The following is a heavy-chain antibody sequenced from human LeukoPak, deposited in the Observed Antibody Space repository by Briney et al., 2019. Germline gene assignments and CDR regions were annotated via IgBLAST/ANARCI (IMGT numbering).Heavy chain of an antibody. CDR2: IYPGDSDT. D-gene: IGHD6-6*01. Sequence: GESLKISCKGSGYSFTSYWIGWVRQMPGKGLEWMGIIYPGDSDTRYSPSFQGQVTISGDKSISTAYLQWSSLKASDTAMYYCARPPSSSSAWNDAFDIWGQGTMVTVSS. V-gene: IGHV5-51*01. J-gene: IGHJ3*02. CDR1: GYSFTSYW. CDR3: ARPPSSSSAWNDAFDI.